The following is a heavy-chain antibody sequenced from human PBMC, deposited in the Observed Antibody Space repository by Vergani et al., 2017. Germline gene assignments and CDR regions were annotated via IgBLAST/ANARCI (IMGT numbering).Heavy chain of an antibody. CDR1: GGSISSSNW. CDR3: ARVDTQVPATSHFYYMDV. V-gene: IGHV4-4*02. D-gene: IGHD6-25*01. J-gene: IGHJ6*03. CDR2: IYHSGST. Sequence: QVQLQESGPGLVKPSGTLSLTCAVSGGSISSSNWWSWVRQPPGKGLEWIGEIYHSGSTNYNPSLKSRVTISVDKSKNQFSLKLGSVTAADTAVYYCARVDTQVPATSHFYYMDVWGKGTTVVVSS.